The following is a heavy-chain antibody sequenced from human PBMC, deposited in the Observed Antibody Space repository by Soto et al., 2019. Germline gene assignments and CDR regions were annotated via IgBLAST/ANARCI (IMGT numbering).Heavy chain of an antibody. D-gene: IGHD2-15*01. J-gene: IGHJ6*02. CDR3: ARGLVARYYYYYGMDV. CDR2: INSDGSST. V-gene: IGHV3-74*01. CDR1: GFTFSSYW. Sequence: EVQLVESGGGLVQPGGSLRLSCAASGFTFSSYWMHWVRQAPGKGLVWVSRINSDGSSTSYADSVKGRFTISRDNAKNTLYLQMNSLGAEDTAVYYCARGLVARYYYYYGMDVWCQGATVTVSS.